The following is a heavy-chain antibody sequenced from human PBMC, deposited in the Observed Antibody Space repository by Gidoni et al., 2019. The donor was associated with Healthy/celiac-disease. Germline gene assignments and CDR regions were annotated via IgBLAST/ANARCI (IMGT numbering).Heavy chain of an antibody. CDR2: IWYDGSNK. CDR3: ARDREGIQLWFGDFDY. D-gene: IGHD5-18*01. J-gene: IGHJ4*02. V-gene: IGHV3-33*01. CDR1: GYSFSIYG. Sequence: QVQLVESGGGVVQPGRSLRLYCAASGYSFSIYGMHWVRQAPGKGLGWVAVIWYDGSNKYYADSVKGRFTISRDNSKNTLYLQMNSLRAEDTAVYYCARDREGIQLWFGDFDYWGQGTLVTVSS.